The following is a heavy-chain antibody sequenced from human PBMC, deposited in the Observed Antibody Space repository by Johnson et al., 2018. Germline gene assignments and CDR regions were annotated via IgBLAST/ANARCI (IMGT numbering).Heavy chain of an antibody. D-gene: IGHD2-21*02. CDR1: GFTFSVYA. V-gene: IGHV3-30-3*01. J-gene: IGHJ1*01. Sequence: QVQLVQSGGGVVQPGRSLRLSCAASGFTFSVYAMHWVRQAPGKGLEWVAVISYDGSNKFYADSVKGRFTISRDTSKNKVYLQMNSLRTEDTAVYYCASWGGDCYGAEYFQHWGHGTLVTVSS. CDR2: ISYDGSNK. CDR3: ASWGGDCYGAEYFQH.